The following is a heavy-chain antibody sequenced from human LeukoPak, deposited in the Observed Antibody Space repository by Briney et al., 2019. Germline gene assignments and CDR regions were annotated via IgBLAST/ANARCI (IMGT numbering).Heavy chain of an antibody. CDR3: ARDADGSGSGAFDI. CDR1: GYTFTSYD. D-gene: IGHD3-10*01. Sequence: ASVKVSCKASGYTFTSYDINWVRQATGQGLEWMGWMNPNSGNTGYAQKLQGRVTTTRNTSISTAYMELSSLRSEDTAVYYCARDADGSGSGAFDIWGQGTMVTVSS. V-gene: IGHV1-8*03. CDR2: MNPNSGNT. J-gene: IGHJ3*02.